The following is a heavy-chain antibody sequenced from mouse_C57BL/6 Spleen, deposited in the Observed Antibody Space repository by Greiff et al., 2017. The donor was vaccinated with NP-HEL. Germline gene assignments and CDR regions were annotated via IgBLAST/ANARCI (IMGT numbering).Heavy chain of an antibody. J-gene: IGHJ1*03. CDR1: GFTFSDYG. CDR2: ISSGNSTI. V-gene: IGHV5-17*01. CDR3: ARPINYGSSYDWYFDV. Sequence: EVQLVESGGGLVKPGGSLKLSCAASGFTFSDYGMHWVRQAPEKGLEWVAYISSGNSTIYYADTVKGRFTISRDNAKNTLFLQMTSLRSEDTAMYYCARPINYGSSYDWYFDVWGTGTTVTVAS. D-gene: IGHD1-1*01.